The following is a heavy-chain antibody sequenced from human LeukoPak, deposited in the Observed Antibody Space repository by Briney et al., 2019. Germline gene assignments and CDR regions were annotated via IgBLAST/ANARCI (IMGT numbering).Heavy chain of an antibody. D-gene: IGHD3-16*01. J-gene: IGHJ5*02. Sequence: ASVKVSCKASGYTFTSYGISWGRQAPRQRLGWMGWNSAYNGNTNYAQKLQGRVTMTTDTSTSTAYMELRSLRSDDTAVYYCARDPVAVAFGGNWFDPWGQGTLVTVSS. CDR2: NSAYNGNT. V-gene: IGHV1-18*01. CDR1: GYTFTSYG. CDR3: ARDPVAVAFGGNWFDP.